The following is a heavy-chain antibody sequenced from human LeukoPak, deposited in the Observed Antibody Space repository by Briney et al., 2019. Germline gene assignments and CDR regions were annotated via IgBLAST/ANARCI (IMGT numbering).Heavy chain of an antibody. V-gene: IGHV1-46*01. Sequence: ASVKVSCKASGYTFTSYYMHWVRQAPGQGLEWMGIINPSGGSTSYAQKFQGRVTMTRDTSTSTVYMELSSLRSEDTAVYYGAREYVQLWLQPWGQGTLVTVSS. D-gene: IGHD5-18*01. J-gene: IGHJ5*02. CDR2: INPSGGST. CDR1: GYTFTSYY. CDR3: AREYVQLWLQP.